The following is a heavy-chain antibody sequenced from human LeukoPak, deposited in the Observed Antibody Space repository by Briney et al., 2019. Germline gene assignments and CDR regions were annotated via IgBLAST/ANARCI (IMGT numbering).Heavy chain of an antibody. J-gene: IGHJ5*02. V-gene: IGHV1-69*05. D-gene: IGHD1-7*01. CDR2: IIPIFGTA. CDR3: AREAGTIEGPPKRGRNWFDP. Sequence: SVKVSCKASGGTFSSYAISWVRQAPGQGLEWMGGIIPIFGTANYAQKFQGRVTITTGESTSTAYMELSSLRSEDTAVYYCAREAGTIEGPPKRGRNWFDPWGQGTLVTVSS. CDR1: GGTFSSYA.